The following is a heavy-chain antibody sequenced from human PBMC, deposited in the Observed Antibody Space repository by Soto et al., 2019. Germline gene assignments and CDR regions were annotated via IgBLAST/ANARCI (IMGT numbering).Heavy chain of an antibody. CDR1: GGSISSGGYY. CDR3: ARDKRDAFDI. V-gene: IGHV4-31*03. J-gene: IGHJ3*02. CDR2: IYYSGST. Sequence: QVQLQESGPGLVKPSQTLSLTCTVSGGSISSGGYYWCWIRQHPGKGLEWIGYIYYSGSTYYNPSLKSRVTISVDTSKNQVSMKLSSVTAADTAVYYCARDKRDAFDIWGQVTMVTVSS.